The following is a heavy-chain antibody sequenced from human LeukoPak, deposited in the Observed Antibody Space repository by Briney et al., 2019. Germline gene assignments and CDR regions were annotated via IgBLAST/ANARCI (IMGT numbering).Heavy chain of an antibody. CDR3: ARAGGRHGYSSAYYYFGLDV. V-gene: IGHV1-2*02. Sequence: GASVKVSCKTSGYTFTDYYTHWVRQAPGQGLEWMGWINTSTGDTNYAQRVQGRVTMTRDTSINTAYMELTSLTSDDTGMYYCARAGGRHGYSSAYYYFGLDVWGQGTMVTVSS. D-gene: IGHD5-24*01. CDR2: INTSTGDT. CDR1: GYTFTDYY. J-gene: IGHJ3*01.